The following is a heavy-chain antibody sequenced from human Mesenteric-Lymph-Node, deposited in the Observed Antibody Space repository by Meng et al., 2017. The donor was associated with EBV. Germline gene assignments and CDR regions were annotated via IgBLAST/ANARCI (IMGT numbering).Heavy chain of an antibody. V-gene: IGHV3-11*01. Sequence: QVRLGEFGGGWGKPGGSLRLSWAAPGFTFNGFYMIWIRQAPGKGLECVSYISSSGSPIIYADSVKGRFTSSRDNAKDALFLQMNNLRGDDTAVYYCARGYSSGWFDPWGQGTLVTVSS. CDR1: GFTFNGFY. CDR2: ISSSGSPI. D-gene: IGHD6-19*01. CDR3: ARGYSSGWFDP. J-gene: IGHJ5*02.